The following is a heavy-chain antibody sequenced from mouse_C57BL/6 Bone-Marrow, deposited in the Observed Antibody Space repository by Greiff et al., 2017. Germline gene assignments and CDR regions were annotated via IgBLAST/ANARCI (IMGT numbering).Heavy chain of an antibody. CDR2: IHPNSGST. V-gene: IGHV1-64*01. D-gene: IGHD2-1*01. J-gene: IGHJ4*01. CDR3: AREDYGKGYYAMDY. CDR1: CYTFTSYW. Sequence: QVQLQQPGAELVKPGASVKLSCKASCYTFTSYWMLWVKQRPGQGLEWIGMIHPNSGSTNYNEKFKSKATLTVDKSSRTAYMQLSSLTSEDSAVDYGAREDYGKGYYAMDYWGQGTSVTVSS.